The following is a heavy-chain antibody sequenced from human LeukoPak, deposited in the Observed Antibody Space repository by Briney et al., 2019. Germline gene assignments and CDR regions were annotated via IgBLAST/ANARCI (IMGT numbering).Heavy chain of an antibody. CDR1: GYTFTSYD. D-gene: IGHD6-13*01. CDR2: MNPNSGNT. Sequence: ASVKVSCKASGYTFTSYDINWVRQATGQGLEWMGWMNPNSGNTGYAQKFQGRVTMTRNTSISTAYMELSSLRSEDAAVYYCAIGIAAANYYYYYMDVWGKGTTVTVSS. J-gene: IGHJ6*03. V-gene: IGHV1-8*01. CDR3: AIGIAAANYYYYYMDV.